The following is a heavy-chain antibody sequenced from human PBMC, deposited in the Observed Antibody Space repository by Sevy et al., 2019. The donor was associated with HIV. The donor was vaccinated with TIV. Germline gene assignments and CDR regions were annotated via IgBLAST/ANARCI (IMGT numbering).Heavy chain of an antibody. CDR3: TRWKSTQSIFDY. V-gene: IGHV3-49*04. J-gene: IGHJ4*02. Sequence: GGCLRLSCTASGFTFGDYCMSWVRQAPGKGLEWVAFLKSDVYGGTVDHAASVRGRFVISRDDSKTIAYLQMNDVKTEETGVYYCTRWKSTQSIFDYWGQGATVLVSS. CDR2: LKSDVYGGTV. D-gene: IGHD1-1*01. CDR1: GFTFGDYC.